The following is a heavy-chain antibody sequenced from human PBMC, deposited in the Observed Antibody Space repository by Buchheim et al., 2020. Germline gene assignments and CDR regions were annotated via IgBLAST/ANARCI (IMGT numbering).Heavy chain of an antibody. CDR1: GGSIDSRNYY. CDR3: ARDPYYYDNSGYKYFFDY. Sequence: QLQLQESGPGLVKPSETLSLTCTVSGGSIDSRNYYWAWIRQPPGEGLEWIGTLCSTGTTYYNPSIKSRVTISVDTSKNQFSLKLSSVTAADTAVYYCARDPYYYDNSGYKYFFDYWGQGIL. D-gene: IGHD3-22*01. V-gene: IGHV4-39*07. J-gene: IGHJ4*02. CDR2: LCSTGTT.